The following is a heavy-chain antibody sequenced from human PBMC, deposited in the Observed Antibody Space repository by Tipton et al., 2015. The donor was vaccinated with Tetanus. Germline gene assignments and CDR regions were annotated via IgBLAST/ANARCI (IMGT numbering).Heavy chain of an antibody. CDR1: GYTFTSYH. CDR2: INPSGGVT. CDR3: ARERGNRGNAFDT. D-gene: IGHD3-16*01. J-gene: IGHJ3*02. V-gene: IGHV1-46*01. Sequence: QVQLVQSGPEVKRPGASVKVSCKASGYTFTSYHMHWVRQAPGQGLDWMGTINPSGGVTGYAQKFKGRLIMTKDTSTSTVFMELKSLTSEDTALYYCARERGNRGNAFDTWGQGTMVTVSS.